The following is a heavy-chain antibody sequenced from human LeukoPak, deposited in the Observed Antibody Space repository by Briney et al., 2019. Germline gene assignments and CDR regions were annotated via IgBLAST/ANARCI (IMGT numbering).Heavy chain of an antibody. J-gene: IGHJ4*02. CDR2: INPNSGGT. CDR3: ARDFRAVALADY. Sequence: ASVKVSCKASGYAFTGYYMHWVRHAPGQGLEWMGWINPNSGGTNYAQKFQGRVTMTRDTSISTAYMELSRLRSDDTAVYYCARDFRAVALADYWGQGTLVTVSS. D-gene: IGHD6-19*01. V-gene: IGHV1-2*02. CDR1: GYAFTGYY.